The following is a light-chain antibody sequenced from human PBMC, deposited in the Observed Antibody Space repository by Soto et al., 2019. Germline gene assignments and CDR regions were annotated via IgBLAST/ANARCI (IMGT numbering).Light chain of an antibody. CDR3: SSYTTTNTLYV. J-gene: IGLJ1*01. V-gene: IGLV2-14*01. CDR2: EVS. Sequence: QSALTQPASVSGSPGQSITISCTGTSSDVGGYNYVSWYQQHPGKAPKLMIYEVSNRPSGVSSRFSGSKSGSTASLTISGLLAEDEADYYCSSYTTTNTLYVFGTGTKLTVL. CDR1: SSDVGGYNY.